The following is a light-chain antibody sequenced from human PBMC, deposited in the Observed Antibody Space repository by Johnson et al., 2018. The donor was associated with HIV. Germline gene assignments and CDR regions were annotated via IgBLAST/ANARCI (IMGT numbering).Light chain of an antibody. CDR1: SSNIGTNY. J-gene: IGLJ1*01. CDR2: ENN. Sequence: QLVLTQPPSVSAAPGQKVTISCSGSSSNIGTNYVSWYQQLPGTAPKLLIYENNKRPSGIPDRFSGSKSGTSATLGITGLQTGDEADYYCGTWDSSLSALYVFGTGTKVTVL. CDR3: GTWDSSLSALYV. V-gene: IGLV1-51*01.